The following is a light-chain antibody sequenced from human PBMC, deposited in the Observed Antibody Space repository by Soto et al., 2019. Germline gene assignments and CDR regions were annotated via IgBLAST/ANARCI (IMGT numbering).Light chain of an antibody. Sequence: QSALTQPASVSGSPGQSITISCTGTSIDVGHPYNYVSWYQQYPGKAPKLLILGVSNRPSGISGRFPGSKSGNTASLTISGLQPEDEADYYCMSYIASTTTHWVLGGGTKVTVL. CDR2: GVS. J-gene: IGLJ3*02. CDR3: MSYIASTTTHWV. CDR1: SIDVGHPYNY. V-gene: IGLV2-14*03.